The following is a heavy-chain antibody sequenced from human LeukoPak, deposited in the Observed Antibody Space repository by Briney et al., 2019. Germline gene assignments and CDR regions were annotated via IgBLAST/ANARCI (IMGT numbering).Heavy chain of an antibody. D-gene: IGHD6-13*01. CDR1: GFTFSIYA. CDR3: ARDRGAAAGLLAFDI. Sequence: PGGSLRLSCAASGFTFSIYAMSWVRQAPGKGLEWVSVISGSDSTSYADSVKGRFTISRDNSKNTPYLQMNSLRAEDTAVYYCARDRGAAAGLLAFDIWGQGTMVTVSS. V-gene: IGHV3-23*01. CDR2: ISGSDST. J-gene: IGHJ3*02.